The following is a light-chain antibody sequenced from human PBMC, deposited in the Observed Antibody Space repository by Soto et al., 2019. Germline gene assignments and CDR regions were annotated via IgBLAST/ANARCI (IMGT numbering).Light chain of an antibody. V-gene: IGKV4-1*01. CDR2: WAS. Sequence: DIEMTQSPDSLAVSLGERATINCKSSQSVLYNSNNKNYFAWYQQKPGQPPKLLISWASNRESGVPDRFGGSGSGKDFTLTISSLQAEDVAVYYCQQYYGTTYTFGQGTKLEIK. CDR3: QQYYGTTYT. CDR1: QSVLYNSNNKNY. J-gene: IGKJ2*01.